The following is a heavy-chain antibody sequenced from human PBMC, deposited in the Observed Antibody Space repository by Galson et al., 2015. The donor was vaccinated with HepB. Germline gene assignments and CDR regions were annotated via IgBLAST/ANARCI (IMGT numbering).Heavy chain of an antibody. D-gene: IGHD2-2*01. Sequence: SLRLSCAASGFTFSGYGMHWVRQAPGKGLEWVAVISFDGSNKYYADSVKGRFTISRDNSKNTLYLQMNSLRTEDTAVYYCAKDSWYCSSTSCYDFDYWGQGTLVTVSS. V-gene: IGHV3-30*18. CDR1: GFTFSGYG. J-gene: IGHJ4*02. CDR3: AKDSWYCSSTSCYDFDY. CDR2: ISFDGSNK.